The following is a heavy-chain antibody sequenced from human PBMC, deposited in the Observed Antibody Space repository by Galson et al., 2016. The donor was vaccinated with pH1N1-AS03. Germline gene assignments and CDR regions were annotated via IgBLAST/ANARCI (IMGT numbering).Heavy chain of an antibody. CDR3: ARESPLNYYLDL. CDR2: IRQDGSEK. V-gene: IGHV3-7*03. J-gene: IGHJ2*01. CDR1: GFSFSASW. Sequence: SCAASGFSFSASWMSWVRQAPGKGLEWVANIRQDGSEKYYVDSVEGRFTISRDNAKNSLYLQMNSLRDEDRAVYYCARESPLNYYLDLWWRGTLVTVSS. D-gene: IGHD1-7*01.